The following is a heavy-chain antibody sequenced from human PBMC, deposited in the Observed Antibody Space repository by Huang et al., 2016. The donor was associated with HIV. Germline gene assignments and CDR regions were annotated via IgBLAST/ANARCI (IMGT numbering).Heavy chain of an antibody. CDR3: VKERGSSRARSSFDF. J-gene: IGHJ3*01. D-gene: IGHD6-13*01. CDR1: GFPFSAYG. CDR2: IRYDGNND. V-gene: IGHV3-30*02. Sequence: QVRLVESGGGVVQPGASLTLSCSASGFPFSAYGMVWVRQAQGNGLEWVSFIRYDGNNDYLIGSVKGRFTISRDNSNNTLYLRMNSLRPEDTAVYYCVKERGSSRARSSFDFWGQGTSVIVSS.